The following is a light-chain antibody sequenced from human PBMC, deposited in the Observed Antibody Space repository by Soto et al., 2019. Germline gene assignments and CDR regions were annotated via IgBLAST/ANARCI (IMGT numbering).Light chain of an antibody. CDR1: RSDVGDYNS. CDR3: SSYTNFTTWV. CDR2: EVS. J-gene: IGLJ3*02. V-gene: IGLV2-14*01. Sequence: SALTQPASVSGTPGQSITISCTGSRSDVGDYNSVSWYQQHPGKAPKVIIYEVSDRPSGVSDRFSGSKSGNTASLTISGLQAEDEADYYCSSYTNFTTWVFGGGTKLTVL.